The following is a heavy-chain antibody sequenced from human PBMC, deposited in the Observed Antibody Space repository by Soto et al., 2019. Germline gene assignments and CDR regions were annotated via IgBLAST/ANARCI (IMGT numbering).Heavy chain of an antibody. J-gene: IGHJ4*02. Sequence: QVQLVESGGGVVQPGRSLRLSCAASGFTFSSYGMHWVRQAPGKGLEWVAVISYDGSNKYYADSVKGRFTISRDNSKNTLYLQMNSLIAEDTAVYYCAKDHYYYDTSGYYYFDYWGQGTLVTVSS. CDR1: GFTFSSYG. V-gene: IGHV3-30*18. CDR3: AKDHYYYDTSGYYYFDY. D-gene: IGHD3-22*01. CDR2: ISYDGSNK.